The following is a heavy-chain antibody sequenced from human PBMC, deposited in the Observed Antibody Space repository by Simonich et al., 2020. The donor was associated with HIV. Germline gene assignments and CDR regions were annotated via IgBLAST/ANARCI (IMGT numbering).Heavy chain of an antibody. CDR2: INHSGST. V-gene: IGHV4-34*01. D-gene: IGHD2-2*01. J-gene: IGHJ4*02. CDR3: ARGFYQRLYYFDY. CDR1: GGSFSGYY. Sequence: QVQLQQLGAGLLKPSETLSLTCAVYGGSFSGYYGSWIRQPPGKGLEWIGEINHSGSTNYNPSLKSRVTISVDTSKNQFSLKLSSVTAADTAVYYCARGFYQRLYYFDYWGQGTLVTVSS.